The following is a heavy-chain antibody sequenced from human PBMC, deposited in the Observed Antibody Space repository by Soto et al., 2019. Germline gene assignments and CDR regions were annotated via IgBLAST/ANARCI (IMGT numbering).Heavy chain of an antibody. CDR1: GFTFSSYG. CDR3: AKDGGGGSAAAGTIYFDY. J-gene: IGHJ4*02. Sequence: GGSLRLSCAASGFTFSSYGMHWVRQAPGKGLEWVAVISYDGSNKYYADSVKGRFTISRDNSKNTLYLQMNSLRAEDTAVYYCAKDGGGGSAAAGTIYFDYWGQGTLVTVSS. D-gene: IGHD6-13*01. V-gene: IGHV3-30*18. CDR2: ISYDGSNK.